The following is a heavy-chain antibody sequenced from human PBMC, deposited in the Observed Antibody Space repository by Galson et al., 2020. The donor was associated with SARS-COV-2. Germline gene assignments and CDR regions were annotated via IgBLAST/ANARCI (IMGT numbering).Heavy chain of an antibody. CDR1: GFFVSKNY. Sequence: GGSLRLSCAASGFFVSKNYMSWVRQAPRKGLEWVSIIYDDGDTYYADSVKGRFTISRDNSKNMVYLQMNSLRAEDTAVYYCARDSPGRGGMDVWGQGTTVTVSS. D-gene: IGHD3-10*01. J-gene: IGHJ6*02. CDR2: IYDDGDT. V-gene: IGHV3-53*01. CDR3: ARDSPGRGGMDV.